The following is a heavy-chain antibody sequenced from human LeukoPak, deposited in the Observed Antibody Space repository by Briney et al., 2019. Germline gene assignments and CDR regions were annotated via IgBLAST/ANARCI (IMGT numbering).Heavy chain of an antibody. Sequence: PSETLSLTCTVSGGSISSSSYYWGWIRQPPGKGLEWIGSIYYSGSTYYNPSLKSRVTISVDTSKNQFSLKLSSVTAADTAVYYCARHRRGYSYGRYAAYYYMDVWGKGTTVTVSS. CDR3: ARHRRGYSYGRYAAYYYMDV. J-gene: IGHJ6*03. CDR1: GGSISSSSYY. V-gene: IGHV4-39*01. D-gene: IGHD5-18*01. CDR2: IYYSGST.